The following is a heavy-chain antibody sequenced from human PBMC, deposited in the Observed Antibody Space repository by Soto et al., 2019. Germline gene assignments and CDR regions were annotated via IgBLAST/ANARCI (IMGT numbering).Heavy chain of an antibody. CDR1: GGSVSSGSYY. Sequence: QVQLQESGPGLVKPSETLSLTCTVSGGSVSSGSYYWSWIRQPPGKGLEWIGYIYYSGSTNYNPSLKSRVTISVDTSKNQFSLKLSSVTAADTAVYYCARVGAARWVYWGQGTLFTVSS. D-gene: IGHD6-25*01. V-gene: IGHV4-61*01. J-gene: IGHJ4*02. CDR3: ARVGAARWVY. CDR2: IYYSGST.